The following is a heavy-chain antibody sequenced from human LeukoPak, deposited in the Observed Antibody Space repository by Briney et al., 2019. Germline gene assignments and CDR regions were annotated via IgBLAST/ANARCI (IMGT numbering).Heavy chain of an antibody. CDR2: ISHDGTIE. CDR3: ARDEDAF. Sequence: GRSLRLSCVASGFIFSSCAMYWVRQAPGKGLEWVAVISHDGTIEYYTDSVKGRFTISRDNVKNSLYLQLNSLRDEDTAVYYCARDEDAFGGQGTLVTVSS. J-gene: IGHJ4*02. CDR1: GFIFSSCA. V-gene: IGHV3-30*04.